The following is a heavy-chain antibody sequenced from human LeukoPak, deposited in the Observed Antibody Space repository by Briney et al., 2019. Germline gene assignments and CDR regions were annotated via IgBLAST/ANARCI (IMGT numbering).Heavy chain of an antibody. V-gene: IGHV4-30-4*01. D-gene: IGHD3-22*01. CDR3: ARVGDYYDSSGYYLFDY. J-gene: IGHJ4*02. Sequence: SETLSLTCTVSGDSISSGDYYWRWIRQPPGKGLEWIVYIYYSGSTYYNPSLKSRVTISVDTSKNQFSLKLSSVTAADTAVYYCARVGDYYDSSGYYLFDYWGQGTLVTVSS. CDR1: GDSISSGDYY. CDR2: IYYSGST.